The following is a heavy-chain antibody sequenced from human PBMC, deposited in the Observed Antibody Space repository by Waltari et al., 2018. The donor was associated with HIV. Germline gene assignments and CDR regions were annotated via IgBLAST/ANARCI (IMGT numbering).Heavy chain of an antibody. J-gene: IGHJ5*02. CDR3: ARGFYGSEKLTHGDTAWFDP. CDR1: GGAFSGYY. D-gene: IGHD3-10*01. CDR2: INHSGSP. Sequence: QVQLQQWGAGLLKPSETLSLTCAVYGGAFSGYYWSWLRQPPGQGREWSGVINHSGSPNYNPSLKSRVTISVDTSKNQFSLKLSSVTAADTAVYYCARGFYGSEKLTHGDTAWFDPWGQGTLVTVSS. V-gene: IGHV4-34*01.